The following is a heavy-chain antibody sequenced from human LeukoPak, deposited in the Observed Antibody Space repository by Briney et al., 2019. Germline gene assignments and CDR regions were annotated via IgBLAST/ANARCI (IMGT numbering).Heavy chain of an antibody. J-gene: IGHJ4*02. Sequence: SETLSLTCTVSGGSISSNSYYWGWIRQPPGKGLEWVGSIYSSGSTYYNPSLKSRVTISLDTSKNQFSLKLSSVTAADTAVYYCARRLGATAMVDYWGQGTLVTVSS. CDR3: ARRLGATAMVDY. D-gene: IGHD5-18*01. CDR1: GGSISSNSYY. V-gene: IGHV4-39*01. CDR2: IYSSGST.